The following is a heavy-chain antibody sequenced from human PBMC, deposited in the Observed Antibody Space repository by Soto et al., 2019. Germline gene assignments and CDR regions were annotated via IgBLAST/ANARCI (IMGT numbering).Heavy chain of an antibody. CDR1: GGTFSSYA. V-gene: IGHV1-69*01. D-gene: IGHD6-13*01. CDR2: IIPIFGTA. Sequence: QVQLVQSGAEVKKPGSSVKVSCKASGGTFSSYAISWVRQAPGQGLEWMGGIIPIFGTANYAQKFQGRVTITADESTSTAYMELSSLRSEDTAVHYCARLGTPYYSSSWGNWFDPWGQGTLVTVSS. CDR3: ARLGTPYYSSSWGNWFDP. J-gene: IGHJ5*02.